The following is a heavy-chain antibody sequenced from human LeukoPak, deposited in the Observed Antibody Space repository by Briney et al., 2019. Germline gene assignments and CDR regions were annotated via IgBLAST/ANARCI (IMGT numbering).Heavy chain of an antibody. V-gene: IGHV4-34*01. CDR1: LGSFSCYY. D-gene: IGHD3-3*01. Sequence: SETLSLTCALYLGSFSCYYSGGIRQPPGKGLEWIGEINHRGSTNYNPSLKSRVTISVDTSKNQFSLKLSSVTAADTAVYYCATAHDFRSGHYRDYYYYYLDVWGKGTTVTVSS. CDR3: ATAHDFRSGHYRDYYYYYLDV. J-gene: IGHJ6*03. CDR2: INHRGST.